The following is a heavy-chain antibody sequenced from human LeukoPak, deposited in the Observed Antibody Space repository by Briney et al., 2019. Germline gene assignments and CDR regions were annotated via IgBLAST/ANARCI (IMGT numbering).Heavy chain of an antibody. CDR3: ARDRTLYSSAPGGDY. Sequence: GGSLRLSCAASGFTFSSYGMHWVRQAPGKGLEWVAVIWYDGSNKYYADSVKGRFTISRGNSKNTLYLQVNSLRAEDTAVYYCARDRTLYSSAPGGDYWGQGTLVTVSS. J-gene: IGHJ4*02. D-gene: IGHD6-19*01. V-gene: IGHV3-33*01. CDR1: GFTFSSYG. CDR2: IWYDGSNK.